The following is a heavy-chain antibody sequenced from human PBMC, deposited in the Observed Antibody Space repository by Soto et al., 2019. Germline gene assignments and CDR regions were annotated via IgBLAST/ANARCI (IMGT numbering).Heavy chain of an antibody. Sequence: SETLSLTCTVSGGSISSCDYYWSWIRQPPGKGLEWIGYIYYSGSTYYNPSLKSRVTISVDTSKNQFSLKLSSVTAADTAVYYCARDTNHYYYGMDVWGQGTTVTVSS. D-gene: IGHD2-8*01. CDR2: IYYSGST. CDR1: GGSISSCDYY. V-gene: IGHV4-30-4*01. J-gene: IGHJ6*02. CDR3: ARDTNHYYYGMDV.